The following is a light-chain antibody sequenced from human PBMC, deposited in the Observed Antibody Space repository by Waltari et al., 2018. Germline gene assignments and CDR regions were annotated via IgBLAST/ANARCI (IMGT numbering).Light chain of an antibody. J-gene: IGLJ2*01. V-gene: IGLV1-51*01. CDR1: SSPFGNNE. Sequence: QSILTQPPSLYAAPGQKVTTSCSGSSSPFGNNEVAWYQQLPETAPRLLIYDNNKRPSGIPGRFSGSKSGTSATLDITGLQTGDEGHYYCATWDERLTAVVFGGGTRLTVL. CDR3: ATWDERLTAVV. CDR2: DNN.